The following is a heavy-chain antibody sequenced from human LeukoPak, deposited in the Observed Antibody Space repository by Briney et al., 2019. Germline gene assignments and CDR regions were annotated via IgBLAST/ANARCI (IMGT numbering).Heavy chain of an antibody. V-gene: IGHV3-30-3*01. CDR3: ARDYGDYAGWIDP. J-gene: IGHJ5*02. CDR1: GFTFSSYA. Sequence: GGSLRLSCAASGFTFSSYAMHWVRQAPGKGLEWVAVISYDGSNKYYADSVKGRFTISRDNSKNTLYLQMNSLRAEDTAVYYCARDYGDYAGWIDPWGQGTLVTVSS. CDR2: ISYDGSNK. D-gene: IGHD4-17*01.